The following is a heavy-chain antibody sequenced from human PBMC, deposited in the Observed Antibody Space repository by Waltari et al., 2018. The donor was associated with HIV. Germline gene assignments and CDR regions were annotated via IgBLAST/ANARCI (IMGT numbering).Heavy chain of an antibody. D-gene: IGHD3-22*01. CDR1: GGSISSGGYY. CDR2: IYYNGVT. Sequence: QVQLQESGPGLVKPSQTLSLTCTVSGGSISSGGYYWSWIRQHPGKGLEWIGYIYYNGVTYSNPSLKSRVTISVDTSKNQFSLKLSSVTAADTAVYYCARGSSYYDSSGYYFDYWGQGTLVTVSS. J-gene: IGHJ4*02. CDR3: ARGSSYYDSSGYYFDY. V-gene: IGHV4-31*03.